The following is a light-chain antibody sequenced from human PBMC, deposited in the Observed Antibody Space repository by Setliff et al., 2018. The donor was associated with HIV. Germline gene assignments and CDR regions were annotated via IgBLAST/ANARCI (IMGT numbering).Light chain of an antibody. CDR3: CSYTTSLTYV. Sequence: SVLTQPASVSGSPGQSITISCTGTNKDVGSYNFVSWYQQHPGKAPKLIIYDVNKRPSGVSNRFSGSKSANTASLTISGLLAEDEADYYCCSYTTSLTYVFGTGTKVTVL. J-gene: IGLJ1*01. CDR2: DVN. V-gene: IGLV2-23*02. CDR1: NKDVGSYNF.